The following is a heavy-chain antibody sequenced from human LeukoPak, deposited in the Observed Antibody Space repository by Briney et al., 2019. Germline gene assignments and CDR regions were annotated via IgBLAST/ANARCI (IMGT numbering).Heavy chain of an antibody. Sequence: GGSLRLSCAASGLTFGNYAMNWVRQAPGKGLEWVSAISVSGDRTYYADSVEGRFTISRDSFKNTLYLQLNSLRAEDTAVYYCALKLKAPGPLDYWGQGTLVTVSS. CDR3: ALKLKAPGPLDY. CDR2: ISVSGDRT. CDR1: GLTFGNYA. V-gene: IGHV3-23*01. D-gene: IGHD2-8*02. J-gene: IGHJ4*02.